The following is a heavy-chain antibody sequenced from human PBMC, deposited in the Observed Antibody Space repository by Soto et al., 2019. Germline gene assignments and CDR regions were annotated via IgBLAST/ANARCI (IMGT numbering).Heavy chain of an antibody. CDR2: ISGSGGST. D-gene: IGHD6-13*01. Sequence: GGSLRLSCAASGFTFSSYAMSWVRQAPGKGLEWVSAISGSGGSTYYADSVKGRFTISRDNSKNTLYLQMNSLRAEDTAVYYCAKDRPRRGKQLGQGYFDYWGQGTLVTVSS. J-gene: IGHJ4*02. V-gene: IGHV3-23*01. CDR1: GFTFSSYA. CDR3: AKDRPRRGKQLGQGYFDY.